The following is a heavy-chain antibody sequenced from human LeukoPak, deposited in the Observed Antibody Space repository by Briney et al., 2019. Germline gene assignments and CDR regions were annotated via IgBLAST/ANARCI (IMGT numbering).Heavy chain of an antibody. V-gene: IGHV3-21*01. CDR3: VSQTMVRGVPPTHYYYYGMDV. Sequence: PGGSLRLSCAASGFTFSSYSMNWVRQAPGKGLEWVSSISSSSSYIYYADSVKGRFTISRDNAKNSLYLQMNSLRAEDTAVYYCVSQTMVRGVPPTHYYYYGMDVWGKGTEVTVSS. J-gene: IGHJ6*04. CDR2: ISSSSSYI. D-gene: IGHD3-10*01. CDR1: GFTFSSYS.